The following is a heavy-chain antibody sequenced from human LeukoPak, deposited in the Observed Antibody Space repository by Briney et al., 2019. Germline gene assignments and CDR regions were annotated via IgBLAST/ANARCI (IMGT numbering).Heavy chain of an antibody. J-gene: IGHJ4*02. CDR3: AKDRWTWRISMAGQDY. CDR1: AFTFSSYG. CDR2: ISYDGTDK. Sequence: GGSLRLSCAASAFTFSSYGMHWVRQAPGKGLEWVAVISYDGTDKYYADSVKGRFTISRDNSNNTLYLQMNSLRVDDTAVYYCAKDRWTWRISMAGQDYWGQGDLVTVSS. V-gene: IGHV3-30*18. D-gene: IGHD6-19*01.